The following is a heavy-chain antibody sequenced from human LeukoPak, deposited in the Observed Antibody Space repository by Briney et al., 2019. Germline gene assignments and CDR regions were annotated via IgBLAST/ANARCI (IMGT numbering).Heavy chain of an antibody. V-gene: IGHV3-30*03. Sequence: GRSLRLSCAASGFTFSSSGMHWVRQAPGKGLEWVALISYDGSNKCYADSVKGRFTISRDNSKNTLYLQMNSLRAEDTAVYYCARDSPLYDSSGYLDYWGQGTLVTVSS. J-gene: IGHJ4*02. CDR1: GFTFSSSG. CDR2: ISYDGSNK. CDR3: ARDSPLYDSSGYLDY. D-gene: IGHD3-22*01.